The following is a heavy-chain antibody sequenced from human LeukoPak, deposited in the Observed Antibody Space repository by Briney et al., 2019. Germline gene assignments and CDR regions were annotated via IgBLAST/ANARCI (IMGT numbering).Heavy chain of an antibody. D-gene: IGHD6-19*01. J-gene: IGHJ4*02. V-gene: IGHV4-61*08. CDR2: INHSGST. CDR1: GGSISSGGYY. CDR3: ARSPRFRSSAGRGVLKYYFDY. Sequence: PSETLSLTCTVSGGSISSGGYYWSWIRQPPGKGLEWIGEINHSGSTNYNPSLKSRVTISVDTSKNQFSLKLSSVTAADTAVYFCARSPRFRSSAGRGVLKYYFDYWGQGTLVTVSS.